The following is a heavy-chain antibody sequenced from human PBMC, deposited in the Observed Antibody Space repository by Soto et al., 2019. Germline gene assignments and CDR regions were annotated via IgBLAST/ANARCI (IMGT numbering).Heavy chain of an antibody. D-gene: IGHD2-2*01. CDR2: IDYSGST. CDR3: AREGCSSTRCYPLFSYDGMGV. CDR1: GGSISSYY. J-gene: IGHJ6*02. Sequence: QAQLQESGPGLVKPPETLSLTCAASGGSISSYYWSWIRQPPGKELAWIGYIDYSGSTNYNPSLTSRAPTPLDTAQHPSCLRPSSVSVADTAVYYSAREGCSSTRCYPLFSYDGMGVWGQGTTVTVSS. V-gene: IGHV4-59*01.